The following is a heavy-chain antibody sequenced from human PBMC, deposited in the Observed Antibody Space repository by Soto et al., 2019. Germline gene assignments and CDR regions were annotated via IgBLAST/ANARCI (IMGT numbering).Heavy chain of an antibody. V-gene: IGHV3-30-3*01. CDR1: GFTFSSYA. D-gene: IGHD6-19*01. CDR3: ARDGRSGWWYYYGMDV. J-gene: IGHJ6*02. Sequence: QVQLVESGGGVVQPGRSLRLSCAASGFTFSSYAMNWVRQAPGKGLEWVAVISYDGSNKYYADSVKGRFTISRDNSKNTLYLQMNSLRAEDTAVYYCARDGRSGWWYYYGMDVWGQGTTVTVSS. CDR2: ISYDGSNK.